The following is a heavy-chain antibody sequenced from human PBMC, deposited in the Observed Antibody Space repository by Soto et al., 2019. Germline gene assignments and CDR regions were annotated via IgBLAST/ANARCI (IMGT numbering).Heavy chain of an antibody. Sequence: EVQLVESGGGLVKPGGSLRLTCAASGFTFSDYSMNWVRQAPGKGLEWVSSISSRSSHIYYAESVKGRFTISRDNAKTSLFVKMSSLRAEDTAVYYCASHLGVSSPYVQHWGQGTLVTVSS. CDR1: GFTFSDYS. D-gene: IGHD3-3*01. CDR2: ISSRSSHI. V-gene: IGHV3-21*01. CDR3: ASHLGVSSPYVQH. J-gene: IGHJ1*01.